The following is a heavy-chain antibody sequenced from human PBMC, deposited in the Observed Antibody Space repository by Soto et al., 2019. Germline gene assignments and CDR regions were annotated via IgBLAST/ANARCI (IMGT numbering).Heavy chain of an antibody. J-gene: IGHJ6*02. Sequence: SGGSLRLSCAASRFTFSRYSMNWVRQAPGRGPEWDSSLDSSSGYKYCADSVKGRFTISRDNAENSLYLQMNSLRAEDTALHSCARVYCSSNRCGLDVCGQGTTVTVSS. CDR3: ARVYCSSNRCGLDV. CDR2: LDSSSGYK. V-gene: IGHV3-21*01. CDR1: RFTFSRYS. D-gene: IGHD2-2*01.